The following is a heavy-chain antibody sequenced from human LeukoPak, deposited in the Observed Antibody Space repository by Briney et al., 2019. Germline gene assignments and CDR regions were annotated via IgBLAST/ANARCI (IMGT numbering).Heavy chain of an antibody. J-gene: IGHJ4*02. V-gene: IGHV1-3*01. CDR3: ARGSGWGSGFDY. Sequence: ASVKVSCKASGYTFTSYAMHWVRQAPGQRLEWMGWINAGNGNTKYSQKFQGRVTITRDTSASTAYMELSSLRSEDTAVYYCARGSGWGSGFDYWGQGTLVTVSS. CDR2: INAGNGNT. D-gene: IGHD7-27*01. CDR1: GYTFTSYA.